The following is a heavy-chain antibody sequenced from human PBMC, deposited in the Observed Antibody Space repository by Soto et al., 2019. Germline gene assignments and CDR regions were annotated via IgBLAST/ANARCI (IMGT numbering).Heavy chain of an antibody. CDR2: INPNSGDT. J-gene: IGHJ6*02. Sequence: ASVKVSCKASGYTFTGYYVHWVRQAPGQGLEWMGWINPNSGDTYLAQRFQGRVTMNRDTSIGTAYMELRGLTSDDTAEYYCAKGGAVVAAGTRVYLYNAMDVWGQGTTVTVSS. CDR1: GYTFTGYY. D-gene: IGHD1-26*01. V-gene: IGHV1-2*02. CDR3: AKGGAVVAAGTRVYLYNAMDV.